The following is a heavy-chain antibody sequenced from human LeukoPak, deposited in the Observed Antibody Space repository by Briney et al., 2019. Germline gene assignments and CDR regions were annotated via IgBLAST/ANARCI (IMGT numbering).Heavy chain of an antibody. CDR2: ISSTSGTI. V-gene: IGHV3-48*01. CDR3: ARLENYDFWSGYLPHYYMDV. Sequence: QRGGSLRLSCAASGFTFSTYSMNWVRQAPGKGLEWVSHISSTSGTIYYADSVKGRFTISRDNAKSSLYLQMNSLRAEDTAVYYCARLENYDFWSGYLPHYYMDVWGKGTTVTVSS. D-gene: IGHD3-3*01. J-gene: IGHJ6*03. CDR1: GFTFSTYS.